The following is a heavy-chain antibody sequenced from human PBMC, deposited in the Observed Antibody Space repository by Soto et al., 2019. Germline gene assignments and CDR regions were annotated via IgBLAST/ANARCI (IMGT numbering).Heavy chain of an antibody. CDR2: INPNSGGT. D-gene: IGHD3-3*01. CDR3: ARDRGDYFWSRYYTPPDWVDP. Sequence: GASVKVSCKASGYTFTGYYMHWVRQAPGQGLEWMGWINPNSGGTNYAQKFQGRVTMTRDTSISTAYMELSRLRSDDTAVYYCARDRGDYFWSRYYTPPDWVDPWG. V-gene: IGHV1-2*02. CDR1: GYTFTGYY. J-gene: IGHJ5*02.